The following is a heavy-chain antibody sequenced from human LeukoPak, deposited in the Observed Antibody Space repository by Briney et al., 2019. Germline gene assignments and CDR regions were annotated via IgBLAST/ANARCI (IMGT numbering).Heavy chain of an antibody. J-gene: IGHJ5*02. CDR1: GFTFSSYW. CDR2: IWYDGSNK. CDR3: ARDAAYDFWSGYHP. D-gene: IGHD3-3*01. V-gene: IGHV3-33*08. Sequence: PGGSLRLSCAASGFTFSSYWMNWARQAPGKGLEWVAVIWYDGSNKYYADSVKGRFTISRDNSKNTLYLQMNSLRAEDTAVYYCARDAAYDFWSGYHPWGQGTLVTVSS.